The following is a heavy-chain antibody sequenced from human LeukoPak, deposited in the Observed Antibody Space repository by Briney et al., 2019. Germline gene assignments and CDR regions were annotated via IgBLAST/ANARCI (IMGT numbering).Heavy chain of an antibody. CDR3: TTPAAGPRAEYSQY. Sequence: SGGSLRLSCVASGFMFSSHGMHWVRQAPGEGLEWVAFIRYDGSDKFYADSVKGRFTVSRDNAKNSLYLQMNSLAVEDTAVYYCTTPAAGPRAEYSQYWGQGTLVTVSS. J-gene: IGHJ1*01. V-gene: IGHV3-30*02. D-gene: IGHD6-13*01. CDR2: IRYDGSDK. CDR1: GFMFSSHG.